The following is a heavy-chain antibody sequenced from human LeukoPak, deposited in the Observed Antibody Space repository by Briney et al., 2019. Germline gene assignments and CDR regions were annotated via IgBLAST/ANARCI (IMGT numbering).Heavy chain of an antibody. J-gene: IGHJ4*02. Sequence: ASVKVSCKASGYTFTGYYMHGVRQAPGQGLEWLERINPNSGGTNYAQKFQGRVTMTRDTSISTAYMELSRLRSDDTAVYYCARVYYYDSSGRYDYWGQGTLVTVSS. CDR1: GYTFTGYY. CDR2: INPNSGGT. D-gene: IGHD3-22*01. V-gene: IGHV1-2*06. CDR3: ARVYYYDSSGRYDY.